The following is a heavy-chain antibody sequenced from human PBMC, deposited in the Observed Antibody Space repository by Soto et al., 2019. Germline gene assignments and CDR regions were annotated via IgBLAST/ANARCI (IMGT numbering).Heavy chain of an antibody. J-gene: IGHJ6*02. D-gene: IGHD1-26*01. CDR2: INHSGST. CDR1: GGSFSGYY. CDR3: ARAALSGSYYYYYYYGMDV. Sequence: KPSETLSLTCAVYGGSFSGYYWSWIRQPPGKGLEWIGEINHSGSTNYNPSLKSRVTISVDTSKNQFSLKLSSVTAADTAVYYCARAALSGSYYYYYYYGMDVWGQGTTVTVSS. V-gene: IGHV4-34*01.